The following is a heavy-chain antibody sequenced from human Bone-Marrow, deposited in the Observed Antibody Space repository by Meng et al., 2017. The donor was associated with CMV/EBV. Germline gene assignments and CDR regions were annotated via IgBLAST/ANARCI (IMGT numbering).Heavy chain of an antibody. CDR1: GYTFTGYY. CDR3: ARGRRGNHCSSTSCLYYFDY. D-gene: IGHD2-2*01. Sequence: ASVKVSCKASGYTFTGYYMHWVRQAPGQGLEWMGWINPNSGGTNYAQKFQGRVTMTRDTSISTAYMELSRLRSDDTAVYYCARGRRGNHCSSTSCLYYFDYWGQGTLVTVSS. V-gene: IGHV1-2*02. J-gene: IGHJ4*02. CDR2: INPNSGGT.